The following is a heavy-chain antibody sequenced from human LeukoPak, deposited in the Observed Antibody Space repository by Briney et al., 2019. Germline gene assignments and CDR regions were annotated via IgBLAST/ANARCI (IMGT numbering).Heavy chain of an antibody. D-gene: IGHD1-14*01. V-gene: IGHV6-1*01. CDR2: TYYRSKWYN. CDR1: GDSVSINSAA. CDR3: ARDQIEGPNQPDGMDV. Sequence: SQTLSLTCAISGDSVSINSAAWNWIRQSPSRDLEWLGRTYYRSKWYNDYAVSVKSRITINPDTSKNQFSLQLNSVTPEDTAVYYCARDQIEGPNQPDGMDVWGQGTTVTVSS. J-gene: IGHJ6*02.